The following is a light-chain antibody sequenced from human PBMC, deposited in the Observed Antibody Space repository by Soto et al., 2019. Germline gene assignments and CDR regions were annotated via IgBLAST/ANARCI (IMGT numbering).Light chain of an antibody. CDR3: SSCTSSTTLV. CDR1: SSDIGGYKY. Sequence: QSSLTHPASLSGSPGQSITISCTGSSSDIGGYKYVSWYQQHPGEAPRLLIYEVSNRPSGISSRFSGSKSGNTASLTIFGLQAEDEADYYCSSCTSSTTLVFGTGTKVTVL. V-gene: IGLV2-14*01. CDR2: EVS. J-gene: IGLJ1*01.